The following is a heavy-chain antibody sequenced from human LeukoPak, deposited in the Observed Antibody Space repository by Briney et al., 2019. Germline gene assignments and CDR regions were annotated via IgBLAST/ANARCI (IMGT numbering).Heavy chain of an antibody. Sequence: ASVKVSCKASGYTFGSYYMHWVRQAPGHGLEWMGIINPRTGNTTYAQRFQGRVTMTRDTSTSTVYMELSSLTSADTALYYCARDLGVRGDGWFDPWGQGTLVTVSS. CDR1: GYTFGSYY. CDR3: ARDLGVRGDGWFDP. CDR2: INPRTGNT. V-gene: IGHV1-46*01. J-gene: IGHJ5*02. D-gene: IGHD3-10*01.